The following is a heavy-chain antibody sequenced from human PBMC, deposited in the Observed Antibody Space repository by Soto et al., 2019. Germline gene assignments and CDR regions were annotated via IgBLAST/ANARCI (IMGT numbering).Heavy chain of an antibody. CDR2: INMDGSST. CDR1: GFTFSGDW. Sequence: PGGSLRLSCAAFGFTFSGDWMHWVRQAAGKGLVWVSRINMDGSSTNYADSVKGRFTISRDNAKNTLYLQMNSLRVDDTAVYYCARGPRGLYHHDYWGQGALVTVSS. CDR3: ARGPRGLYHHDY. D-gene: IGHD2-2*01. V-gene: IGHV3-74*01. J-gene: IGHJ4*02.